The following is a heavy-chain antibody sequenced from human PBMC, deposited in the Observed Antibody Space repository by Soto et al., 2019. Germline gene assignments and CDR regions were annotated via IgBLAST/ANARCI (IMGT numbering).Heavy chain of an antibody. V-gene: IGHV3-15*01. Sequence: GGSLRLSCAASGFTFSNACMSWVRRAPGTGLEWVGRRKSKTDGGTTDYPAPVKGRFTISRNDSNNTMYLQMNSLKTEDTAVYYCNTDRPDYGDYEGTIPYYYYGMDVWGQGTTVTVSS. CDR3: NTDRPDYGDYEGTIPYYYYGMDV. J-gene: IGHJ6*02. CDR2: RKSKTDGGTT. CDR1: GFTFSNAC. D-gene: IGHD4-17*01.